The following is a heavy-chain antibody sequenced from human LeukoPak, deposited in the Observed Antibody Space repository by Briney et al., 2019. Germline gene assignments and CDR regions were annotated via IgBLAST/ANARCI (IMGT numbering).Heavy chain of an antibody. CDR2: ISSSSSYI. CDR3: ARGWPRGAFDI. D-gene: IGHD1-26*01. V-gene: IGHV3-21*01. J-gene: IGHJ3*02. CDR1: GFSFDDYG. Sequence: SGGSLRLSCAASGFSFDDYGLTWVRQAPGKGLEWVSSISSSSSYIYYADSVKGRFTISRDNAKKSLYLQMNSLRAEDTAVYYCARGWPRGAFDIWGQGTMVTVSS.